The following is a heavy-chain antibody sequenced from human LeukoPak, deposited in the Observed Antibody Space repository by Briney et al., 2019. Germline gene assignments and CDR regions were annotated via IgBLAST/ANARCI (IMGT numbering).Heavy chain of an antibody. Sequence: PSQTLSLTCTVSGGSISSSSYYWGWIRQPPGKGLEWIGEINHSRSTNYNPSLKSRVTISVDTSKNQFSLKLSSVTGADTAVYYCAIGYCSSTSCYGYYGMDVWGQGTTVTVSS. D-gene: IGHD2-2*01. CDR1: GGSISSSSYY. V-gene: IGHV4-39*07. CDR3: AIGYCSSTSCYGYYGMDV. J-gene: IGHJ6*02. CDR2: INHSRST.